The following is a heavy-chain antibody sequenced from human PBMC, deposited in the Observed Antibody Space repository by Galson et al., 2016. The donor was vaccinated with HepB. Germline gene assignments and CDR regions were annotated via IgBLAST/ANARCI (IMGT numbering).Heavy chain of an antibody. V-gene: IGHV3-74*01. J-gene: IGHJ3*02. Sequence: SLRLSCAASGFTFRSYWMHWVRQGPGKGLVWVSRINSDGRSTRYEDSQKGRFTISRDNAKNTLYLQMNSLSAGDTAVYYCARDRDYTNAFDIWGQGTMVTVSS. CDR2: INSDGRST. D-gene: IGHD3-16*01. CDR3: ARDRDYTNAFDI. CDR1: GFTFRSYW.